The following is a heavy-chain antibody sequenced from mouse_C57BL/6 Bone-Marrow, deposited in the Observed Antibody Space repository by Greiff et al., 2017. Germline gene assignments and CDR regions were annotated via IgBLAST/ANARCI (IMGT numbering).Heavy chain of an antibody. Sequence: QVQLQQSGPELVKPGASVKISCKASGYAFSSSWMNWVKQRPGKGLEWIGRIYPGDGDTNYNGKFKGKATLTADKSSSTAYMQLSSRTSEDSAVYFCAKGIETTPWFAYWGQGTLVTVSA. D-gene: IGHD2-5*01. CDR1: GYAFSSSW. CDR3: AKGIETTPWFAY. V-gene: IGHV1-82*01. CDR2: IYPGDGDT. J-gene: IGHJ3*01.